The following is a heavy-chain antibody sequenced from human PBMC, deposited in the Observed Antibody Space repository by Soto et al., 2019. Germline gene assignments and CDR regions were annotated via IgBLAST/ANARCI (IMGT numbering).Heavy chain of an antibody. J-gene: IGHJ4*02. V-gene: IGHV4-30-4*01. Sequence: PSETLSLTCTVSGGSISSGDYYWSWIRQPPGKGLEWIGYIYYSGSTYYNPSLKSRVTISVDTPKNQFSLKLSSVTAADTAVYYCARDSSGYLSFDYWGQGTLVTVSS. CDR3: ARDSSGYLSFDY. CDR2: IYYSGST. CDR1: GGSISSGDYY. D-gene: IGHD5-12*01.